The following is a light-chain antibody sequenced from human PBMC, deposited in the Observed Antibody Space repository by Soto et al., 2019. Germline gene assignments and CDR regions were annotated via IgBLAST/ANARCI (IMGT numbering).Light chain of an antibody. CDR1: SSDVGNYNR. CDR3: TSYTTSDSFV. J-gene: IGLJ1*01. V-gene: IGLV2-18*02. Sequence: QSALTQPPSVSGSPGQSVTISCTGTSSDVGNYNRVSWYQQPPGTAPKLMIYEVTNRPSGVPDRFSGSKSGNTASLTISGLQPEDEADYYCTSYTTSDSFVFGTGTKVTVL. CDR2: EVT.